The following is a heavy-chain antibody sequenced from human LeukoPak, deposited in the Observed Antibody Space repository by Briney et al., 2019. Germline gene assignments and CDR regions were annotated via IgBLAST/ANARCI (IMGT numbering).Heavy chain of an antibody. D-gene: IGHD3-9*01. J-gene: IGHJ4*02. Sequence: ASVKVSCKAFGYTFTSYDINWVRQATGQGLEWMGWMNPNSGNTGYAQKFQGRVTITRDTSASTAYMELSSLRSEDTAVYYCARAMPGYYDILTGYDYWGQGTLVTVSS. V-gene: IGHV1-8*01. CDR1: GYTFTSYD. CDR3: ARAMPGYYDILTGYDY. CDR2: MNPNSGNT.